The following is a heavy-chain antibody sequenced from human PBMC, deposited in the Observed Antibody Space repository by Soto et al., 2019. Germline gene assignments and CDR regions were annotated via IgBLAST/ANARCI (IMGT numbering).Heavy chain of an antibody. Sequence: PSETLSLTCTVSGGSISSYYWTWIRQPPGKGLEWIGYIFYSGDTNYNPSLKGRVTISVDTSKNQFSLKLSSVTAADTAVYYCARVTPIFDYWGQGTLVTVSS. CDR3: ARVTPIFDY. J-gene: IGHJ4*02. V-gene: IGHV4-59*01. CDR1: GGSISSYY. CDR2: IFYSGDT.